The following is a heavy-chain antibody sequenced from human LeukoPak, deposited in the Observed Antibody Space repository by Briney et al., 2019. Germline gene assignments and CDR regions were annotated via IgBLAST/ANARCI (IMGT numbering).Heavy chain of an antibody. Sequence: AVSVKVSCKASGYTFTSYGISWVRQAPGQGLEWMGWISAYNGNTNYAQKLQGRVTMTTDTSTSTAYMELRSLRSDDTAVYYCAIGLGDYYDSSGYLYFDYWGQGTLVTVSS. J-gene: IGHJ4*02. D-gene: IGHD3-22*01. CDR1: GYTFTSYG. V-gene: IGHV1-18*01. CDR2: ISAYNGNT. CDR3: AIGLGDYYDSSGYLYFDY.